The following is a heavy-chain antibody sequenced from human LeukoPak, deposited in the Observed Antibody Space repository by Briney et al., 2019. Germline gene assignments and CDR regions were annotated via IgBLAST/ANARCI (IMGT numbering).Heavy chain of an antibody. CDR2: ISSTSNTI. J-gene: IGHJ4*02. CDR1: GFTFSIYS. V-gene: IGHV3-48*01. D-gene: IGHD2-2*01. CDR3: ARDQGGSTSY. Sequence: PGGSLRLSCAASGFTFSIYSMNWVRQAPGKGLEWVSYISSTSNTIYYADSVKGRFTISRDNAKNSLYLQMNSLRAEDTAMYYCARDQGGSTSYWCQGTLVTVSS.